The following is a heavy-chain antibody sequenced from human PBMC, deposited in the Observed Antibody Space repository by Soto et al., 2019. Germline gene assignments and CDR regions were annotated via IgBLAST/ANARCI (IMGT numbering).Heavy chain of an antibody. D-gene: IGHD3-3*01. J-gene: IGHJ5*02. CDR2: INPSGGST. CDR3: ARGVDYDFWSGYYVTWFDP. Sequence: ASVKVSCKASGYTFTSYYMHCVRQAPGQGLEWMGIINPSGGSTSYAQKFQGRVTMTRDTSTSTVYMELSSLRSEDTAVYYCARGVDYDFWSGYYVTWFDPWGQGTLVTVSS. CDR1: GYTFTSYY. V-gene: IGHV1-46*03.